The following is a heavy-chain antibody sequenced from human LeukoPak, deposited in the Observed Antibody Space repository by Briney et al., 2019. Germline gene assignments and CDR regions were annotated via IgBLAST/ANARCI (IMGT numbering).Heavy chain of an antibody. V-gene: IGHV4-39*01. J-gene: IGHJ3*02. Sequence: SETLSLTCTVSGGSISSSSYYWGWIRQPPGKGLEWIGSIYYSGSTYYNPSLKSRVTISVDTSKNQFSLKLSSVTAADTAVYYCARHSGYSSTYDAFDIWGQGTMVTVSS. CDR2: IYYSGST. D-gene: IGHD6-13*01. CDR1: GGSISSSSYY. CDR3: ARHSGYSSTYDAFDI.